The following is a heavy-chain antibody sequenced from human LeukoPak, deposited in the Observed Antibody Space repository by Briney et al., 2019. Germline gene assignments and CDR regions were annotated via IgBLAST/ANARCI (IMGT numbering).Heavy chain of an antibody. CDR3: ARDLGRVRDTSGYYT. D-gene: IGHD3-22*01. CDR1: GYTFTGYY. J-gene: IGHJ4*02. V-gene: IGHV1-18*04. CDR2: ISTYDGNT. Sequence: ASVKVSCKASGYTFTGYYMHWVRQAPGQGLEWMGWISTYDGNTNYAQKFQGRVTMTRDTLTSTAYMDLRNLRSDDTAIYYCARDLGRVRDTSGYYTWGQGTLVTVSS.